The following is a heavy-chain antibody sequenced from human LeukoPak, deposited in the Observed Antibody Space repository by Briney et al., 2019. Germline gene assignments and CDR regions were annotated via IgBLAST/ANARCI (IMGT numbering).Heavy chain of an antibody. V-gene: IGHV1-18*01. CDR1: GYTFTSYG. CDR2: ISAYNGNT. Sequence: GASVKVSCKASGYTFTSYGISWVRQAPGQGLEWMGWISAYNGNTNYAQKLQGRVTMTTDTSTSTAYMELRSLRSDDTAVYYCAREVEKKSGRKDYDILTGYLYWGQGTLVTVSS. CDR3: AREVEKKSGRKDYDILTGYLY. J-gene: IGHJ4*02. D-gene: IGHD3-9*01.